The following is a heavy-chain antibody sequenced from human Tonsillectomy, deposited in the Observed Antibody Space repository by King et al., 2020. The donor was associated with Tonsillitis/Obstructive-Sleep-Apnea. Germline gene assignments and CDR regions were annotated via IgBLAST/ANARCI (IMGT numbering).Heavy chain of an antibody. CDR2: IYYSGST. Sequence: QLQESGPGLVKPSETLSLTCTVSGGSISSYYWSWIRQPPGKGLEWIGYIYYSGSTNYNPSLKMRVTISVDTSKNQFSLKLSPVTAADTAVYYCARYPAKDWFDPWGQGTLVTVSS. J-gene: IGHJ5*02. CDR3: ARYPAKDWFDP. CDR1: GGSISSYY. V-gene: IGHV4-59*01.